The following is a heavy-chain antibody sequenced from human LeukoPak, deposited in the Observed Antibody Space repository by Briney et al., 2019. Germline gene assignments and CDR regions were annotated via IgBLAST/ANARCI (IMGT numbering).Heavy chain of an antibody. D-gene: IGHD5-18*01. V-gene: IGHV3-23*01. Sequence: GGSLRLSCAASGFTFSSCAMSWVRQAPGKGLEWVSAISGSGGSTYYADSVKGRFTISRDNSKNTLYLQMNSLRAEDTAVYYCAKVYSYGLFEYFDYWGQGTLVTVSS. J-gene: IGHJ4*02. CDR2: ISGSGGST. CDR3: AKVYSYGLFEYFDY. CDR1: GFTFSSCA.